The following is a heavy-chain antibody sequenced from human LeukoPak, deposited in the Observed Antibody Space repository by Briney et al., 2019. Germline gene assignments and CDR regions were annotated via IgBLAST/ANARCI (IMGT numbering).Heavy chain of an antibody. CDR3: ARVSPLSPDAFDI. CDR2: IDPNSGNT. D-gene: IGHD3-16*02. V-gene: IGHV1-18*04. CDR1: GYTFTGYY. Sequence: ASVKVSCKASGYTFTGYYMHWVRQAPGQGLEWMGWIDPNSGNTNYAQKLQGRVTMTTDTSTSTAYMELRSLRSDDTAVYYCARVSPLSPDAFDIWGQGTMVTVSS. J-gene: IGHJ3*02.